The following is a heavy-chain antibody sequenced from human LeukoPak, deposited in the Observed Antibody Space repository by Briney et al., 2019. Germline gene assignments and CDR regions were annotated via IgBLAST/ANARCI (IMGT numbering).Heavy chain of an antibody. CDR1: GGSISSYY. CDR3: ARQSISGSSLSYFDY. D-gene: IGHD3-22*01. V-gene: IGHV4-59*01. Sequence: PSETLSLTCTVSGGSISSYYWSWIRQPPGKGLEWIGNIYDSGSTNYKPSLKSRVTISVDTSKNQCSLKLSSVTAADTAVYYCARQSISGSSLSYFDYWGQGTLVNVSS. J-gene: IGHJ4*02. CDR2: IYDSGST.